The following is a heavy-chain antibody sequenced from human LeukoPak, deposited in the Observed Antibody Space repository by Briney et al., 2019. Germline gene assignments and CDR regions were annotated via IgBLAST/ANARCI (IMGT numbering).Heavy chain of an antibody. J-gene: IGHJ4*02. V-gene: IGHV3-21*01. CDR3: ARDRGSNSCHDY. Sequence: KPGGSLRLSCAASGFTFSSYSMNWVRQAPGKGLEWVSYITSSSNYIYYADSVKGRFTISRDNAENSLFLLMNSLRAEDTAVYYCARDRGSNSCHDYWGQGTLVTVSS. D-gene: IGHD2-15*01. CDR1: GFTFSSYS. CDR2: ITSSSNYI.